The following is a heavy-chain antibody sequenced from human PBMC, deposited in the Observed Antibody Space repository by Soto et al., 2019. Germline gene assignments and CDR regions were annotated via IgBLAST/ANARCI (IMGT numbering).Heavy chain of an antibody. Sequence: QVQLVESGGGVVQPGRSLRLSCAASGFTFSSYGMHWVRQAPGKGLEWVAVIWYEGSNKYYADSVKGRFSISRDNYKNTMYLPVNSLRAEDRAVYYCARGGISGWPGGFDYWGQGTLVTVSS. CDR2: IWYEGSNK. CDR3: ARGGISGWPGGFDY. V-gene: IGHV3-33*01. J-gene: IGHJ4*02. CDR1: GFTFSSYG. D-gene: IGHD6-19*01.